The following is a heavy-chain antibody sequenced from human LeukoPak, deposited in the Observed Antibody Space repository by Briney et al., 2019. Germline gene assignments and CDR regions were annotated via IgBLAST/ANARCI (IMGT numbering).Heavy chain of an antibody. Sequence: PGGSLRLSCAASGFTFGDYAMHWVRQAPGKGLEWVSLISGDGGSTYYADSVKGRFTISRDNSKNSLYLQMNSLRTEDTALYYCAKDTRIQLWLDYYYYMDVWGKGTTVTVSS. CDR3: AKDTRIQLWLDYYYYMDV. V-gene: IGHV3-43*02. D-gene: IGHD5-18*01. CDR2: ISGDGGST. J-gene: IGHJ6*03. CDR1: GFTFGDYA.